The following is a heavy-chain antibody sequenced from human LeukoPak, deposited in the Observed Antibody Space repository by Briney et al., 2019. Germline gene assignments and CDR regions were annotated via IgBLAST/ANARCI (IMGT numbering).Heavy chain of an antibody. V-gene: IGHV1-69*13. CDR2: IIAMIGTA. CDR1: GGTFSGYA. CDR3: AIFQGTYGDNGNDH. Sequence: AASVKVSCKASGGTFSGYAINWVRRAPGQGLEWMGGIIAMIGTAKYAQRFQGRVTITADESTSTAYMEVSSLRSEDTAVYYCAIFQGTYGDNGNDHWGQGTLVIVPS. J-gene: IGHJ4*02. D-gene: IGHD4-17*01.